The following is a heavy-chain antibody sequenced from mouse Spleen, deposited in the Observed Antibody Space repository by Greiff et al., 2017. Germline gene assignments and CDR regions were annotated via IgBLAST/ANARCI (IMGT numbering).Heavy chain of an antibody. V-gene: IGHV1-74*01. D-gene: IGHD2-4*01. CDR1: GYTFTSYW. CDR3: AISGGDYHFDY. J-gene: IGHJ2*01. CDR2: IHPSDSDT. Sequence: QVQLKQPGAELVKPGASVKVSCKASGYTFTSYWMHWVKQRPGQGLEWIGGIHPSDSDTNYNHKFKGKATLTVDKSSSTAYMQLSSLTSEDSAVYYCAISGGDYHFDYWGQGTTLTVSS.